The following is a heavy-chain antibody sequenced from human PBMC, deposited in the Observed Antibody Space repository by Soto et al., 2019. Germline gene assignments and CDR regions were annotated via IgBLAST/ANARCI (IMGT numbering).Heavy chain of an antibody. Sequence: ASVKVSCKVSGYTLTELSMHWVRQAPGKGLEWMGGFDPEDGETIYAQKFQGRVTMTEDTSTDTAYMELSSLRSEDTAVYYCATATRHYYDSSGPPRADLDVWGQGTTVT. V-gene: IGHV1-24*01. D-gene: IGHD3-22*01. CDR1: GYTLTELS. CDR3: ATATRHYYDSSGPPRADLDV. CDR2: FDPEDGET. J-gene: IGHJ6*02.